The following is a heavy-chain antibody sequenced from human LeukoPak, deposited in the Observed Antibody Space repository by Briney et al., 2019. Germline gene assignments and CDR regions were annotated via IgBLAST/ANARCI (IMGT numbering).Heavy chain of an antibody. Sequence: PGGSLRLSCAASGFTFGNTWMLWVRQAPGKGLEWVGCIKSKSDGGTTDYAAPVKGRFTISRDDSKNNLYLQMNSLKTEDTAVYYCRTGYCSGGTCQPPYFDYWGQGTLVTVSS. V-gene: IGHV3-15*01. CDR3: RTGYCSGGTCQPPYFDY. CDR1: GFTFGNTW. CDR2: IKSKSDGGTT. J-gene: IGHJ4*02. D-gene: IGHD2-15*01.